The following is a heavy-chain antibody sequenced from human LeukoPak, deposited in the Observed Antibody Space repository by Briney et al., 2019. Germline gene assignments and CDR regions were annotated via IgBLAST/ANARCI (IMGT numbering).Heavy chain of an antibody. J-gene: IGHJ4*02. D-gene: IGHD2-15*01. CDR2: IYYSGST. Sequence: SETLSLTCTVSGGSISSYYWSWIRQPPGKGLEWIGYIYYSGSTSYNPSLESRVTISADTSKNQFSLKLNSVTATDTAVYYCARHLTATNFPFDYWGQGTLVTVSS. CDR3: ARHLTATNFPFDY. V-gene: IGHV4-59*08. CDR1: GGSISSYY.